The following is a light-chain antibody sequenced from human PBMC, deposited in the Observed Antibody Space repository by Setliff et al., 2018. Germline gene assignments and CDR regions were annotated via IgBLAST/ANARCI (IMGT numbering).Light chain of an antibody. J-gene: IGLJ1*01. Sequence: QSVLTQPPSAPGTPGQRVIISCSGSSPNIGSNYVYWYQQVPGTTPKLLINRNDQRPSGVPDRFSGSKSGTSASLAISGLRSEDEADYYCAAWDNSLSGYVFGAGTKVTVL. CDR3: AAWDNSLSGYV. CDR1: SPNIGSNY. CDR2: RND. V-gene: IGLV1-47*01.